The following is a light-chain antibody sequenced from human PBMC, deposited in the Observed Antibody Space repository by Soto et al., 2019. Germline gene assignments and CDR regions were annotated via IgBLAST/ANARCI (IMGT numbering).Light chain of an antibody. Sequence: QSVLTQPPSASATPGQRVTISCSGSSSNIGSNSVNWYQQLPGTAPKLLIYKSNQRPSGVPDRFSGSKSGTSASLAISGLQSEDEADYSCAAWDDSLNGRVFGGGTKLTVL. J-gene: IGLJ3*02. CDR1: SSNIGSNS. CDR2: KSN. V-gene: IGLV1-44*01. CDR3: AAWDDSLNGRV.